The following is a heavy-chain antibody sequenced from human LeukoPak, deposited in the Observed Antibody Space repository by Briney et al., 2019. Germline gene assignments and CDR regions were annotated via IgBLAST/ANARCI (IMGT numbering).Heavy chain of an antibody. CDR1: GFTFSSYG. Sequence: SGGSLRLSCAASGFTFSSYGMHWVRQAPGKGLEWVAVISYDGSNKYYADSVKGRFTVSRDNSKNTLYLQMNSLRAEDTAVYYCARGQGNQRFLEWLGYYGMDVWGQGTTVTVSS. J-gene: IGHJ6*02. V-gene: IGHV3-30*19. CDR3: ARGQGNQRFLEWLGYYGMDV. CDR2: ISYDGSNK. D-gene: IGHD3-3*01.